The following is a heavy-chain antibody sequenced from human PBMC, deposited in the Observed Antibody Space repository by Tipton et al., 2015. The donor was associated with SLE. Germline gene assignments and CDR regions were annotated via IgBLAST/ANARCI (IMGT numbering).Heavy chain of an antibody. J-gene: IGHJ4*02. CDR3: AREPDY. Sequence: TLSLTCSVSGYSISSGYCWGWIRQPPGKGLEWIANIYQSGHTYYNPSLKSRVSISLDTSKNRFSLKLNSVTAADTAVYHCAREPDYWGQGILVAVSP. CDR1: GYSISSGYC. CDR2: IYQSGHT. V-gene: IGHV4-38-2*02.